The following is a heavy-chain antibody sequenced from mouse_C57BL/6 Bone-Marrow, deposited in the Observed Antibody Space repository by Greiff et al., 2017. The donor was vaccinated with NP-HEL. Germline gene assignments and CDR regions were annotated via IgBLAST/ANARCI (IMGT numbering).Heavy chain of an antibody. CDR3: ATAQATPWFAY. J-gene: IGHJ3*01. CDR1: GYAFSSSW. D-gene: IGHD3-2*02. Sequence: QVQLQQSGPELVKPGASVKISCKASGYAFSSSWMNWVKQRPGEGLEWIGRIYPGDGDTNYNGKFKGKATLTADKSSSTAYMQLSSLTSEDSAVYFCATAQATPWFAYWGQGTLVTVSA. CDR2: IYPGDGDT. V-gene: IGHV1-82*01.